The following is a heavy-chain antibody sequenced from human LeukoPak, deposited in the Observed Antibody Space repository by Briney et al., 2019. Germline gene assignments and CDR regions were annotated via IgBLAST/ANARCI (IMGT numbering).Heavy chain of an antibody. CDR2: ISSSGSTI. Sequence: GGSLRLSCAASGFTLSSYSMNWVRQAPGKVLEWVSYISSSGSTIYYADSVKGRFTISRDNAKNSLYLQMNSLRAEDTAVYYCAELGITMIGGVWGKGTTVTISS. J-gene: IGHJ6*04. CDR1: GFTLSSYS. D-gene: IGHD3-10*02. V-gene: IGHV3-48*04. CDR3: AELGITMIGGV.